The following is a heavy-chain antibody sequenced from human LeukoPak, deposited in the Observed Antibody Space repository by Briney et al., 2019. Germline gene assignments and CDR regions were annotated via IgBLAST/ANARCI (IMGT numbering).Heavy chain of an antibody. CDR1: GFTFSSYS. CDR2: ISSSSSYI. CDR3: ARRIAAAGDSDY. D-gene: IGHD6-13*01. Sequence: GGSLRLSCAASGFTFSSYSMSWVRQAPGKGLEWVSSISSSSSYIYHADSVKGRFTISRDNAKNSLYLQMNSLRAEDTAVYYCARRIAAAGDSDYWGQGTLVTVSS. J-gene: IGHJ4*02. V-gene: IGHV3-21*01.